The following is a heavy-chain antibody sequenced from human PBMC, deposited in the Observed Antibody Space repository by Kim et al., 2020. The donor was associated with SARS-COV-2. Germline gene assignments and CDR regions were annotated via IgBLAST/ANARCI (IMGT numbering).Heavy chain of an antibody. CDR3: AKLKGYGGNSAAGY. V-gene: IGHV3-23*01. D-gene: IGHD4-17*01. Sequence: GGSLRLSCAASGFPFSSYAMSWVRQAPGKGLEWVSAISGSGGSTYYADSVKGRFTISRDNSKNTLYLQMDSLRAEDTAVYYCAKLKGYGGNSAAGYWGQGTLVTVSS. CDR2: ISGSGGST. CDR1: GFPFSSYA. J-gene: IGHJ4*02.